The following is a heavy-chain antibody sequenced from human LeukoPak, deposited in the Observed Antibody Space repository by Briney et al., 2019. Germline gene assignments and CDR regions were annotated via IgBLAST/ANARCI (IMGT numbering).Heavy chain of an antibody. Sequence: ASVKVSSKASGGTFISYAISWVRQAPGQGLEWMGGIIPIFGTANYAQKFQGRVTITRDTSASTAYMELSSLRSEDTAVYYCARSRGVVAAASFQHWGQGTLVTVSS. J-gene: IGHJ1*01. V-gene: IGHV1-69*05. CDR1: GGTFISYA. D-gene: IGHD2-15*01. CDR3: ARSRGVVAAASFQH. CDR2: IIPIFGTA.